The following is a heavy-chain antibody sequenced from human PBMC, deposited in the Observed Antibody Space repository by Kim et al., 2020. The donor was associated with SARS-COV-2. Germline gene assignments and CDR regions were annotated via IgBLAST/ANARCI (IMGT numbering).Heavy chain of an antibody. CDR3: ARDPAAYFRVDY. CDR2: ISYDGSNK. D-gene: IGHD3-9*01. V-gene: IGHV3-30*04. Sequence: GGSLRLSCAASGFTFSSYAMHWVRQAPGKGLEWVAVISYDGSNKYYADSVKGRFTISRDNSKNTLYLQMNSLRAEDTAVYYCARDPAAYFRVDYWGQGTLVTVSS. J-gene: IGHJ4*02. CDR1: GFTFSSYA.